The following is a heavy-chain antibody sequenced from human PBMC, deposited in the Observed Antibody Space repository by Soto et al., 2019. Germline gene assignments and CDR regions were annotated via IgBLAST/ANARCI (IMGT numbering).Heavy chain of an antibody. D-gene: IGHD2-2*01. V-gene: IGHV3-30*18. CDR2: ISYDGSTK. CDR1: GFTFSIYG. Sequence: QVQLVESGGGVVQPGRSLRLSCADSGFTFSIYGMHWVRQAPGKGLEWVALISYDGSTKFYADSVKGRFTISRDNSKSTLNLEMNSLSAEDTAVYFCSKDAKKYHYYNHGMDVWGQGTTVTVSS. J-gene: IGHJ6*02. CDR3: SKDAKKYHYYNHGMDV.